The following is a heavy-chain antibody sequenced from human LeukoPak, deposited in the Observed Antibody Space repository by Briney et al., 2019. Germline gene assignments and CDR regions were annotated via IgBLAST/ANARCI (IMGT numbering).Heavy chain of an antibody. CDR3: ARGDLHYYDSSGYWYFDL. Sequence: ASVKVSCKASGGTFSSYAISWVRQAPGQGLEWMRGIIPIFGTANYAQKFQGRVTITTDESTSTAYMELSSLRSEDTAVYYCARGDLHYYDSSGYWYFDLWGRGTLVTVSS. D-gene: IGHD3-22*01. CDR1: GGTFSSYA. CDR2: IIPIFGTA. J-gene: IGHJ2*01. V-gene: IGHV1-69*05.